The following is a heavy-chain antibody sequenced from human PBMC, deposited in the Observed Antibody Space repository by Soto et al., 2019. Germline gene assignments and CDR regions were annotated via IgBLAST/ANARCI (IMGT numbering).Heavy chain of an antibody. CDR3: ARSTGSYYFDY. J-gene: IGHJ4*02. CDR1: GYTFTSSH. V-gene: IGHV1-46*01. Sequence: ASVKVSCKASGYTFTSSHMHWVRQAPGQGLEWMGIINPSGGSTSYAQKFQGRVTMTRDTSTSTVYMELSSLRSEDTAVYYCARSTGSYYFDYWGQGTLVTVSS. D-gene: IGHD1-1*01. CDR2: INPSGGST.